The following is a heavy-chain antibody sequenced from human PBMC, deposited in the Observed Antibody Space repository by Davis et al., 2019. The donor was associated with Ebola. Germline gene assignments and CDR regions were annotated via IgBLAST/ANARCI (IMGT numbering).Heavy chain of an antibody. J-gene: IGHJ2*01. CDR3: ARQNWYFDL. CDR1: GGSISRYS. V-gene: IGHV4-59*01. Sequence: SETLSLTCIVSGGSISRYSWSWIRQPPGKALEWIGYIYYSGSTNYNPSLKSRVTISVDTSKNQFSLKLSSVTAADTAVYYCARQNWYFDLWGRGTLVTVSS. CDR2: IYYSGST.